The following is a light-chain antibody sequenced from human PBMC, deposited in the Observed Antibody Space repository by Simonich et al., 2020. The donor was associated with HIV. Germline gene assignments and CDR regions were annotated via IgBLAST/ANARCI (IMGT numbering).Light chain of an antibody. Sequence: QSALTQPASVSGSPGQSIPISCTGTSSDVGSYILVSWYQQHPGKAPKLMIFEGNKRPSGVSNRFSGSKSGNTSSRTISGLQAEDEADYYCSSYAGSYTLIFGGGTKLTVL. J-gene: IGLJ2*01. V-gene: IGLV2-23*01. CDR2: EGN. CDR3: SSYAGSYTLI. CDR1: SSDVGSYIL.